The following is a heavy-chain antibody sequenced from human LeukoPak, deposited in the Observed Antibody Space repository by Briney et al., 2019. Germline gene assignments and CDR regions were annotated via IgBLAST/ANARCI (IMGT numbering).Heavy chain of an antibody. CDR3: ARARVRWLVDAFDI. CDR1: GYTFTGYY. D-gene: IGHD6-19*01. J-gene: IGHJ3*02. V-gene: IGHV7-4-1*02. CDR2: INTNTGNP. Sequence: ASVKVSCKASGYTFTGYYMHWVRQAPGQGLEWMGWINTNTGNPTYAQGFTGRFVFSLDTSVSTAYLQISSLKAEDTAVYYCARARVRWLVDAFDIWGQGTMVTVSS.